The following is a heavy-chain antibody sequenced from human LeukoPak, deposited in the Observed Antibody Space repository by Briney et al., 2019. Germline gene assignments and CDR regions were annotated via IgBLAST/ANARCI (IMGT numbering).Heavy chain of an antibody. CDR2: ISYDGSNK. D-gene: IGHD6-13*01. CDR3: ARAGETYSSSWYGY. Sequence: GRSLRLSCAASGLTFSSYGMHWVRQAPGKGLEWVAVISYDGSNKYYADSVKGRFTISRDNSKNTLYLQMNSLRAEDTAVYYCARAGETYSSSWYGYWGQGTLVTVSS. J-gene: IGHJ4*02. CDR1: GLTFSSYG. V-gene: IGHV3-30*03.